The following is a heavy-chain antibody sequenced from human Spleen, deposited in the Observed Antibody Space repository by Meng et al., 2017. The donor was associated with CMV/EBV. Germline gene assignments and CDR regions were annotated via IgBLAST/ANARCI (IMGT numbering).Heavy chain of an antibody. Sequence: GSLRLSCAVYGGSFSDYYWTWIRQPPGKGLEWIGEINHSGSTNYNPSLKSRVTISVDTSKKHFSLKLSSVTAADTAVYYCARSNYYDSSGFYYDYWGQGTLVTVSS. V-gene: IGHV4-34*01. D-gene: IGHD3-22*01. CDR2: INHSGST. J-gene: IGHJ4*02. CDR1: GGSFSDYY. CDR3: ARSNYYDSSGFYYDY.